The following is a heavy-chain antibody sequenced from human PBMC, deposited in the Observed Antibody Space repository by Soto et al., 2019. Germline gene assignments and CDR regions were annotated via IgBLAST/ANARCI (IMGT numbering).Heavy chain of an antibody. CDR1: GYTFTSYA. D-gene: IGHD2-15*01. Sequence: QVQLVQSGAEVKKPGASVKVSCKASGYTFTSYAMHWVRQAPGQRLEWMGWINAGNGNTKYSQKFQGRVTITRDTSASTAYMELSSLRSEDTALYYCARGPGGPDGPGDYWGQGTLVTFSS. V-gene: IGHV1-3*01. CDR2: INAGNGNT. J-gene: IGHJ4*02. CDR3: ARGPGGPDGPGDY.